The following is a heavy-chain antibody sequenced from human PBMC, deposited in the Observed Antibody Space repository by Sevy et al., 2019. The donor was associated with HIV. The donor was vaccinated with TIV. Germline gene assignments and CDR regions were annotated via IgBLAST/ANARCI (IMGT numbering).Heavy chain of an antibody. CDR1: GFTFSSYG. J-gene: IGHJ4*02. CDR2: ISYDGSNK. V-gene: IGHV3-30*18. CDR3: AKDFSTMIVVVITTAPDY. Sequence: GGSLRLSCAASGFTFSSYGMHWVRQAPGKGLECVAVISYDGSNKYYADSVKGRFTISRDNSKNTLYLQMNSLRAEDTAVYYCAKDFSTMIVVVITTAPDYWGQGTLVTVSS. D-gene: IGHD3-22*01.